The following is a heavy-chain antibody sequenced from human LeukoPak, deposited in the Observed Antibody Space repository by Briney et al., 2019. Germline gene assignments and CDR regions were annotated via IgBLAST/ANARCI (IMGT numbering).Heavy chain of an antibody. Sequence: PSETLSLTCAVYGGSFSGYYWSWIRQPPGKGLEWIGEINHSGSTNYNPSLKSRVTISVDTSKNQFSLKLSSVTAADTAVYYCARDAVVLYGSGGYNWFDPWGQGTLVTVSS. CDR3: ARDAVVLYGSGGYNWFDP. J-gene: IGHJ5*02. D-gene: IGHD3-10*01. V-gene: IGHV4-34*01. CDR1: GGSFSGYY. CDR2: INHSGST.